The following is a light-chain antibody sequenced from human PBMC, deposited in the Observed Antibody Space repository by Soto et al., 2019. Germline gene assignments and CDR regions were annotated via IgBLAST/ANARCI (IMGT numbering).Light chain of an antibody. V-gene: IGKV3-20*01. CDR1: QSVSSSY. J-gene: IGKJ3*01. CDR3: QQYGTSLFT. Sequence: EIVLTQSPGTLSLSPGERATLSCRASQSVSSSYLAWYQQKPGQAPRLLIYGASSRATGIPDRFSVSGSGTDFTLTISRLEPEDFAVYYCQQYGTSLFTFGPRTKVDIK. CDR2: GAS.